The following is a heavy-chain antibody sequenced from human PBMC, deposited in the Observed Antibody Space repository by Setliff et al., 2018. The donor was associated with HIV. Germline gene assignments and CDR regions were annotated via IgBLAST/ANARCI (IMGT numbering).Heavy chain of an antibody. CDR3: ARSPAGSAGTEYDY. J-gene: IGHJ4*02. CDR1: GYTFINYD. Sequence: ASVKVSCKASGYTFINYDICWVRQAAGQGLEWVGWMNPKSGNTGHAQKFQGRVTLTSDTSISTAYMVLSSLKSEDTAVYYCARSPAGSAGTEYDYWGLGSLVT. D-gene: IGHD6-13*01. CDR2: MNPKSGNT. V-gene: IGHV1-8*02.